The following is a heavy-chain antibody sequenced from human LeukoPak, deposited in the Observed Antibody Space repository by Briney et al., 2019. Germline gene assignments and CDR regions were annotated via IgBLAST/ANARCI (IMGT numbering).Heavy chain of an antibody. CDR2: INPSGGST. CDR3: ARENYYDSSGPSRYDI. Sequence: ASVKVSCKASGYTFTSYGISWVRQAPGQGLEWMGIINPSGGSTSYAQKFQGRVTMTRDMSTSTVYMELSSLRSEDTAVYYCARENYYDSSGPSRYDIWGQGTMVTVSS. V-gene: IGHV1-46*01. D-gene: IGHD3-22*01. J-gene: IGHJ3*02. CDR1: GYTFTSYG.